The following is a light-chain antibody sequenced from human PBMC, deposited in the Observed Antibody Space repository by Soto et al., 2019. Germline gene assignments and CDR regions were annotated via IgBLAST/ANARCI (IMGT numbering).Light chain of an antibody. CDR3: QQYGSSPGT. CDR2: GSS. CDR1: QSVSSD. Sequence: EIVMTQSPATLSVSPCERATLSCRASQSVSSDLAWYQQKPGQAPRLLIYGSSNRATGIPDRFSVSGSGTDFTLTISRLEPEDFAVHYCQQYGSSPGTFGQGTKVDIK. J-gene: IGKJ1*01. V-gene: IGKV3-20*01.